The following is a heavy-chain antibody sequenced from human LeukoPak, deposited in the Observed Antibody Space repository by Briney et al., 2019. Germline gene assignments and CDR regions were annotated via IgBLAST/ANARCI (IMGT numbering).Heavy chain of an antibody. CDR2: IYYSGST. V-gene: IGHV4-59*01. Sequence: PSETLSLTCTVSGGSISSYYWSWIRQPPGKGLEWIGYIYYSGSTNYNPSLKSRVTISVDTSKNQFSLKLSSVTAADTAVYYCARGERVRGVISTFDYWGQGTLVTVSS. CDR3: ARGERVRGVISTFDY. D-gene: IGHD3-10*01. CDR1: GGSISSYY. J-gene: IGHJ4*02.